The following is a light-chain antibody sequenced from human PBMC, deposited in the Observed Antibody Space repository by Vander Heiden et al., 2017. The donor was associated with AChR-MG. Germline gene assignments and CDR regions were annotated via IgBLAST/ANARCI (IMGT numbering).Light chain of an antibody. J-gene: IGLJ3*02. CDR3: NAFAGGQTV. Sequence: QSALTQPPSASGSPCRSVTISCTGTSSDVGGDNYVSWYQQHPAKAPKLMIYAVNTRPSGVPDRFSGSKSGNTASLTVPGLQAEDEADYYCNAFAGGQTVFGGGTKVTVL. CDR2: AVN. CDR1: SSDVGGDNY. V-gene: IGLV2-8*01.